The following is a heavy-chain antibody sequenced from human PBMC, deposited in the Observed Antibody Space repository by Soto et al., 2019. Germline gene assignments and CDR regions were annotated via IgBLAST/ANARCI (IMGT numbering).Heavy chain of an antibody. V-gene: IGHV1-2*02. CDR2: INPKSGDI. J-gene: IGHJ3*01. D-gene: IGHD1-1*01. Sequence: QVHLVQSAAEVKKPGASVKVSCKASGYTFTAYYIHWVRQAPGQGLEWMGWINPKSGDIIHAQSFQGRVTMTTDTSINAAYMELSSLRSDDAAVYYCTRVLIGVTTHEAFDVWGQGTMVTVSS. CDR1: GYTFTAYY. CDR3: TRVLIGVTTHEAFDV.